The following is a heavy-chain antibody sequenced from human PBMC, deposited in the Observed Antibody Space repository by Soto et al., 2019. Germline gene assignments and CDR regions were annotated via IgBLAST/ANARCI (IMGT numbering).Heavy chain of an antibody. V-gene: IGHV4-61*01. CDR2: FYYSGST. CDR1: GGSVSGGSYF. Sequence: PSETLSLTCTVSGGSVSGGSYFWSWVRQSPGKGLEWIGYFYYSGSTKYNPSLKSRVTILEDTSKNQFSLKLNSVTAADTAVYYCAREGRMGTFDYWGQGALVTVSS. D-gene: IGHD1-1*01. J-gene: IGHJ4*02. CDR3: AREGRMGTFDY.